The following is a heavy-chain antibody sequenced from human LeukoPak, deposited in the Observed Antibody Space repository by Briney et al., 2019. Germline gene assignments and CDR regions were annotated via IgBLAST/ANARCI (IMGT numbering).Heavy chain of an antibody. J-gene: IGHJ4*02. CDR3: AREIFWSGYYSNLHFDY. Sequence: GGSLGLSCAASEFTFSSYNMNWVRQAPGKGLEWVSSISSSGSYIYYADSVKGRFTISRDNAKNSLYLQMNSLRAEDTAVYYCAREIFWSGYYSNLHFDYWGQGTLVTVSS. V-gene: IGHV3-21*01. CDR2: ISSSGSYI. CDR1: EFTFSSYN. D-gene: IGHD3-3*01.